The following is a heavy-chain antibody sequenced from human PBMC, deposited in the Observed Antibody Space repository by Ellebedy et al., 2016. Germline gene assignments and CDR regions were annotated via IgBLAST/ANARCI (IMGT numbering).Heavy chain of an antibody. J-gene: IGHJ4*02. V-gene: IGHV1-3*01. CDR2: INAGNGNT. CDR1: GYTFTSYA. CDR3: ARGSNYYGSGTDY. Sequence: ASVKVSCKASGYTFTSYAMHWARQAPGQRLEWMGWINAGNGNTKYSQKFQGRVTITRDTSASTAYMELSSLRSEDTAVYYCARGSNYYGSGTDYWGQGTLVTVSS. D-gene: IGHD3-10*01.